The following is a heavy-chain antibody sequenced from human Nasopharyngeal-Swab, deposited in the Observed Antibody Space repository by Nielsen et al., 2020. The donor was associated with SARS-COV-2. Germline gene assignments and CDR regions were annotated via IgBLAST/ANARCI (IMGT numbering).Heavy chain of an antibody. CDR3: AGRGISVSGDYYYYMDV. D-gene: IGHD3-3*02. CDR2: IPYDGSNK. V-gene: IGHV3-30*04. Sequence: GGSLRLSCAASGFTFSSYAMHWVRQAPGKGLEWVAVIPYDGSNKYYADSVKGRFTISRDNARKSLYLQMDSLRGEDTGVYYCAGRGISVSGDYYYYMDVWGKGTPVTVSS. J-gene: IGHJ6*03. CDR1: GFTFSSYA.